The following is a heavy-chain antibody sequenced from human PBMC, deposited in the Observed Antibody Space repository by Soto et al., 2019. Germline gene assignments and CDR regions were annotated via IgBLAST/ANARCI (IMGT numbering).Heavy chain of an antibody. V-gene: IGHV1-8*01. CDR1: GYTFTTYD. J-gene: IGHJ4*02. D-gene: IGHD2-15*01. CDR3: ARGYCSGGSCYSVPGY. CDR2: MNPNSGST. Sequence: SVKVSCKASGYTFTTYDIHWLRQATGQGPEWMGWMNPNSGSTGSAQKFQGRVTMTRNTSISTAYMELSSLRSDGTAVYYCARGYCSGGSCYSVPGYWGQGTLVTLSS.